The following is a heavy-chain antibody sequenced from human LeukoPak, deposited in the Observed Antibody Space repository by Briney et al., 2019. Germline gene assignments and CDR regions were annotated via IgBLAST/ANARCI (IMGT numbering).Heavy chain of an antibody. CDR3: AKDRIGYSGSYFDY. Sequence: SGGSLRLSCAASGFTFSNYWMSWVRQAPGKGLGWVANIKQDRSEKYYVGSVKGRFTISRDNAKNSLYLQMNSLRAEDTAVYYCAKDRIGYSGSYFDYWGQGTLVTVSS. CDR2: IKQDRSEK. J-gene: IGHJ4*02. V-gene: IGHV3-7*01. D-gene: IGHD1-26*01. CDR1: GFTFSNYW.